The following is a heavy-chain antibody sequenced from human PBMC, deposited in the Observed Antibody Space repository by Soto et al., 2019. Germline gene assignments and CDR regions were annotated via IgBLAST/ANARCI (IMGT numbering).Heavy chain of an antibody. J-gene: IGHJ6*02. V-gene: IGHV3-53*02. CDR2: IYSGGST. Sequence: EVQLVETGGGLIQPGGSLRLSCAASGFTVSNNWMSWVRQAPGKGLEWVSLIYSGGSTFYTDSMKGRFIISRDNSKNTLYLQMNSLRVEDTAVYYCAFITTPVRWGQGTTVTVSS. D-gene: IGHD1-1*01. CDR1: GFTVSNNW. CDR3: AFITTPVR.